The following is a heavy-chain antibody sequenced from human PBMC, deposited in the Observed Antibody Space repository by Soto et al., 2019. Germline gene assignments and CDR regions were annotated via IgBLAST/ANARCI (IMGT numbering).Heavy chain of an antibody. CDR2: IYPGDSDT. CDR3: ATRSDSSGFDV. Sequence: GEYLKISCKGSGYSFTSYLIGWVRPMPGEGLEWMGIIYPGDSDTRYSPSFQGQVTISADKSISTAYLQWSSLKASDTAMYYCATRSDSSGFDVWGQGTTVTVSS. V-gene: IGHV5-51*01. J-gene: IGHJ6*02. CDR1: GYSFTSYL. D-gene: IGHD3-22*01.